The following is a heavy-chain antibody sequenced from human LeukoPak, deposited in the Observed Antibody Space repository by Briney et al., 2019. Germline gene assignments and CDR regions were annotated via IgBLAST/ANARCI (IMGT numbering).Heavy chain of an antibody. CDR2: VYSSGSS. J-gene: IGHJ4*02. Sequence: SETLSLTCTVSGGSISSYYWSWIRQPAGKGLEWIGRVYSSGSSNCNPSLKSRVTMSVDTSKNQFSLKLSSVTAADTAVYYCARILEVAAAVWGQGTLVTVSS. CDR3: ARILEVAAAV. V-gene: IGHV4-4*07. CDR1: GGSISSYY. D-gene: IGHD2-2*01.